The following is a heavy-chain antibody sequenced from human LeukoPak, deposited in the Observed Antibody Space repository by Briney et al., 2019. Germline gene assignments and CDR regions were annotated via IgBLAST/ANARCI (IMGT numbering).Heavy chain of an antibody. D-gene: IGHD1-1*01. Sequence: PGGSLRLSCEASGFTFSSYTMNWVRQAPGKGLEWVSSISSSSTYIYYADSVKGRFTISRDNAKNSLFLQMNSLRAEDTAVYYCASVTKTALENWFDPWGQGTLVTVSS. V-gene: IGHV3-21*01. CDR1: GFTFSSYT. CDR3: ASVTKTALENWFDP. CDR2: ISSSSTYI. J-gene: IGHJ5*02.